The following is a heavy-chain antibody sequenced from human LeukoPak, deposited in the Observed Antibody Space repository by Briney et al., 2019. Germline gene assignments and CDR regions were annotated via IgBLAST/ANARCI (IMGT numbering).Heavy chain of an antibody. CDR3: ARERDYGSGSHDAFDI. J-gene: IGHJ3*02. CDR1: GGSFSGYY. CDR2: IYRSGTS. V-gene: IGHV4-34*01. Sequence: SETLSLTCAVYGGSFSGYYWSWIRKPPGKGLEWIAEIYRSGTSNYSPSLKSRVTISIDTSKNQFSLKLISVTAADTAVYYCARERDYGSGSHDAFDIWGQGTLVTVAS. D-gene: IGHD3-10*01.